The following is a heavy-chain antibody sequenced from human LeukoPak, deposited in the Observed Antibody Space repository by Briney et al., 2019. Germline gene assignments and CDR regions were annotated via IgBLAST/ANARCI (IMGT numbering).Heavy chain of an antibody. CDR2: INHSGST. CDR1: GGSFSGYY. CDR3: ARASIAVAFDY. D-gene: IGHD6-19*01. Sequence: SETLSLTCAVYGGSFSGYYWSWIRQPPGKGLEWIGEINHSGSTNYNPSLKSRVTISVDTSKNQFSLKLSSVTAADTAVYYCARASIAVAFDYWGQGTLVTVSS. J-gene: IGHJ4*02. V-gene: IGHV4-34*01.